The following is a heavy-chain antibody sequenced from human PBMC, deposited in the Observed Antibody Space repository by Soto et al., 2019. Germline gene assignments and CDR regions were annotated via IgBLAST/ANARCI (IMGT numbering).Heavy chain of an antibody. D-gene: IGHD2-21*02. CDR2: ISYDGSNK. Sequence: QVQLVESGGGVVQPGRSLRLSCAASGFTFSSYAMHWVRQAPGKGLEWVAVISYDGSNKYYADSVKGRFTIARDNSKNTLYLQMNSLRAEDTAVYYCARDPCGGHCYTTIDYWGQGTLVTVSS. CDR1: GFTFSSYA. CDR3: ARDPCGGHCYTTIDY. V-gene: IGHV3-30-3*01. J-gene: IGHJ4*02.